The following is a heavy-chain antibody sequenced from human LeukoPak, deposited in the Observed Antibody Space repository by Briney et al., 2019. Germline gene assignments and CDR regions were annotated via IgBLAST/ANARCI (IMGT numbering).Heavy chain of an antibody. Sequence: GGSLRLSCAASGFTFSDFYMSWIRQAPGKGLEWISYISDRGTTIYYADSVKGRFTISRDNAKNSLHLQMNSLRAEDTAVYYCARGWYYYGSGSYSPHYYMDVWGKGTTVTVSS. CDR1: GFTFSDFY. CDR2: ISDRGTTI. J-gene: IGHJ6*03. V-gene: IGHV3-11*04. CDR3: ARGWYYYGSGSYSPHYYMDV. D-gene: IGHD3-10*01.